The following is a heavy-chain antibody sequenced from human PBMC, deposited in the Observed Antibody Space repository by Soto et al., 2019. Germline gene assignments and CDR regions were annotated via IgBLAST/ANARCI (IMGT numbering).Heavy chain of an antibody. CDR3: ASIPSIAAPGHYYYYGMDV. CDR2: INTNTGNP. D-gene: IGHD6-6*01. Sequence: GASVKVSCKASGYTFTSYAMNWVRQAPGQGLEWMGWINTNTGNPTYAQGFTGRFVFSLDTSVSTAYLQICSLKAEDTAVYYCASIPSIAAPGHYYYYGMDVWGQGTTVTVS. CDR1: GYTFTSYA. V-gene: IGHV7-4-1*01. J-gene: IGHJ6*02.